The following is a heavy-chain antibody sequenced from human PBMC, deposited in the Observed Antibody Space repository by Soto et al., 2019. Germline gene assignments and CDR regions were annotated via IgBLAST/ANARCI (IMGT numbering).Heavy chain of an antibody. CDR1: GCTFGSQG. J-gene: IGHJ4*02. Sequence: ASVKVSCKASGCTFGSQGIAWVRQAPGQGLEWMGGFIAMLGTPTYAKKVQGRATISADESLTSSYLELRSLRSEDTGVYFCARGAMANFDYWGQGTVVTVSS. CDR2: FIAMLGTP. D-gene: IGHD5-18*01. V-gene: IGHV1-69*13. CDR3: ARGAMANFDY.